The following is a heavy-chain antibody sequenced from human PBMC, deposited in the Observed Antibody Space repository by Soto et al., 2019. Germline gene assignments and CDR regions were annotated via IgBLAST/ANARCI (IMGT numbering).Heavy chain of an antibody. D-gene: IGHD3-3*01. CDR3: ARDNHYNYDFWSGYYSPLDYYYGMDV. J-gene: IGHJ6*02. V-gene: IGHV4-4*07. Sequence: SYSLALSCTVSGGSISIYYGGWILQPAGKGLEWIGRIYTSGSTNYNPSLKSRVTMSVDTSKNQFSLKLSSVTAADTAVYYCARDNHYNYDFWSGYYSPLDYYYGMDVWGQGTTVTVSS. CDR1: GGSISIYY. CDR2: IYTSGST.